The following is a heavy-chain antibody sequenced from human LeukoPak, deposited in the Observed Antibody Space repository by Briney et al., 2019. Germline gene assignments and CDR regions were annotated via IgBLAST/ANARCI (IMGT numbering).Heavy chain of an antibody. CDR3: ARASGSYLSYNWFDP. J-gene: IGHJ5*02. CDR1: GFTFSSHA. Sequence: GRSLRLSCAASGFTFSSHAMHWVRQAPGKGLEWVAVISYDGSNKYYADSVKGRFTISRDNSKNTLYLQMNSLRAEDTAVYYCARASGSYLSYNWFDPWGQGTLVTVSS. D-gene: IGHD1-26*01. CDR2: ISYDGSNK. V-gene: IGHV3-30-3*01.